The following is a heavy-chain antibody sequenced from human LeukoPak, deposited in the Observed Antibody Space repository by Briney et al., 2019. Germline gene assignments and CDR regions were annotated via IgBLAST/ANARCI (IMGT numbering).Heavy chain of an antibody. CDR1: GYIFTGYY. D-gene: IGHD3-10*01. J-gene: IGHJ4*02. Sequence: ASVKVSCKASGYIFTGYYMHWVRQAPGQGLEWMGRINPNSGGTNYAQKFQGRVTMTRDTSVSTAYMELSGLRSDDTAVYYCASGSSNFDFWSQGTLVTVSS. CDR3: ASGSSNFDF. CDR2: INPNSGGT. V-gene: IGHV1-2*06.